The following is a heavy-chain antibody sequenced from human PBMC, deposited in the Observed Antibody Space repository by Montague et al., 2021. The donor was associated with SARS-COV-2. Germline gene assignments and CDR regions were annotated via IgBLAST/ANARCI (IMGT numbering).Heavy chain of an antibody. CDR1: GDSISSFY. V-gene: IGHV4-4*07. CDR3: ARAGITRVRGVTRWYFDL. CDR2: VSASGST. Sequence: SETLSLTCTVSGDSISSFYWSWIRQPAGKGLEWIGRVSASGSTNYNPSLNSRVTISVDTSKNQFSLKLSSVTAADTAVYYCARAGITRVRGVTRWYFDLWGRGTLVTVSS. J-gene: IGHJ2*01. D-gene: IGHD3-10*01.